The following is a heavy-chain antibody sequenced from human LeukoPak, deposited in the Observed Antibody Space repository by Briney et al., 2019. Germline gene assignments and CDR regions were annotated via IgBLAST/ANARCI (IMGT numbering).Heavy chain of an antibody. D-gene: IGHD1-26*01. CDR2: ISASGTT. Sequence: SETLSLTCTVSGGSISSGRNYWSWIRQPAGKGLEWIGRISASGTTKYSPSLKSRLTISVDTSKNQFPLKLSSVTAADTAVYYCARDPSGTYSSEAWFDYWGQGTLVTVSS. V-gene: IGHV4-61*02. CDR1: GGSISSGRNY. J-gene: IGHJ4*02. CDR3: ARDPSGTYSSEAWFDY.